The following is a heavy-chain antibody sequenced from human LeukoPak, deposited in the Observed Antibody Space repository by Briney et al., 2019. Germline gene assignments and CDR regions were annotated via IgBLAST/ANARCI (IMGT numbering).Heavy chain of an antibody. CDR1: RFTFSSYT. CDR3: AKGTPLLTYYYDSSGYYRNDY. J-gene: IGHJ4*02. D-gene: IGHD3-22*01. V-gene: IGHV3-23*01. Sequence: GGSLRLSCAASRFTFSSYTMSWVRQAPGQGLEWVSAISGSGDTTYYADSVKGRFTISRDNSKNTLYLQMNSLRAEDTAVYYCAKGTPLLTYYYDSSGYYRNDYWGQGTLVTVSS. CDR2: ISGSGDTT.